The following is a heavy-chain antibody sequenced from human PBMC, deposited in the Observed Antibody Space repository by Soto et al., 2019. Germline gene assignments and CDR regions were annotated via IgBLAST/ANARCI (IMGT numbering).Heavy chain of an antibody. CDR3: AKSSSWAHYYYMDV. J-gene: IGHJ6*03. CDR1: GFTFSSYA. V-gene: IGHV3-23*01. D-gene: IGHD2-2*01. CDR2: ISGSGDTT. Sequence: GGSLRLSCAASGFTFSSYAMSWVRQAPGKGLEWVSVISGSGDTTNYADSVKDRFTISRDNSKNSLYLQMNSLRVEDTAIYYCAKSSSWAHYYYMDVWGKGTTVTVSS.